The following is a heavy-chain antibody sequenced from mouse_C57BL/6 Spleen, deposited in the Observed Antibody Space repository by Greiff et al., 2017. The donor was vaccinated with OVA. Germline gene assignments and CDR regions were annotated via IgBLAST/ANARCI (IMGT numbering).Heavy chain of an antibody. D-gene: IGHD1-1*01. V-gene: IGHV1-81*01. J-gene: IGHJ4*01. CDR3: ARYISTTVVATKGYAMDY. CDR2: IYPRSGNT. CDR1: GYTFTSYG. Sequence: VMLVESGAELARPVASVKLSCKASGYTFTSYGISWVKQRTGQGLEWIGEIYPRSGNTYYNEKFKGKATLTADKSSSTAYMELRSLTSEDSAVYFCARYISTTVVATKGYAMDYWGQGTSVTVSS.